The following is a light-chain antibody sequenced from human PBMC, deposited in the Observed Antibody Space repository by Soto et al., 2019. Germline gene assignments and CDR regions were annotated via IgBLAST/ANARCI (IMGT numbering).Light chain of an antibody. Sequence: EIVLTQSPATLSLSPGERATLSCRASQSVSSYLAWYQQKPGQPPRLLIYDASNRATGIPARFSGSGSGTDFTLTISSLEPEDFGVYYCQQRSNWPPTFGQGTKVEIK. CDR1: QSVSSY. CDR2: DAS. V-gene: IGKV3-11*01. CDR3: QQRSNWPPT. J-gene: IGKJ1*01.